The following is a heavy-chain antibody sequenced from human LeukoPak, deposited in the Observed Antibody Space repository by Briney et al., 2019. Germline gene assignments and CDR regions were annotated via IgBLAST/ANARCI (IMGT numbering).Heavy chain of an antibody. Sequence: ASVTVSFTASGYTFTGYYMHWVRQAPGQGLEWMGWINPNSGGTNYAQKFQGRVTMTRDTSISTAYMELSRLRSDDTAVYYCARQPRRGNWFDPWGQGTLVTVSS. CDR1: GYTFTGYY. CDR3: ARQPRRGNWFDP. D-gene: IGHD3-10*01. V-gene: IGHV1-2*02. CDR2: INPNSGGT. J-gene: IGHJ5*02.